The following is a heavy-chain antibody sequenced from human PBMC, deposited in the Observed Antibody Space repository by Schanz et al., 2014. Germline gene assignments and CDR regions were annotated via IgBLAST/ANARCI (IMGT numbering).Heavy chain of an antibody. CDR1: GGTFNSYT. V-gene: IGHV1-69*02. CDR3: ARGYGDSSTDF. Sequence: QVQLVQSGAEVKKPGSSMKVSCKASGGTFNSYTINWVRQAPGQGLEWMGRIIPILGIANYAQKFQGRVTITADRSTSTAYMELSSLRSEDTAVYYCARGYGDSSTDFWGQGTRVTVSS. J-gene: IGHJ4*02. CDR2: IIPILGIA. D-gene: IGHD4-17*01.